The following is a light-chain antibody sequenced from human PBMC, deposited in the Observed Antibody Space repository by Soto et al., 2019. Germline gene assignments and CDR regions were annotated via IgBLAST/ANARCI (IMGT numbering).Light chain of an antibody. J-gene: IGKJ3*01. CDR1: QSISSW. Sequence: DIPMTQSPSSLSASVGDRVTITCRASQSISSWLAWYQQKPGKAPKLLIYDVSSLESGVPSRFSGSGSGTEFTLTITSLQPDDFATYYCQQYNTYSTFTFGPGTKVDIK. V-gene: IGKV1-5*01. CDR3: QQYNTYSTFT. CDR2: DVS.